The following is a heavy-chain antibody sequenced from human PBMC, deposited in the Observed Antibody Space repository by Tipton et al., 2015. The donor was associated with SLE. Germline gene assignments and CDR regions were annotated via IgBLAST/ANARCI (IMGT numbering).Heavy chain of an antibody. J-gene: IGHJ5*02. D-gene: IGHD3-16*01. V-gene: IGHV4-59*01. CDR2: FYFSGSS. Sequence: TLSLTCSVPGVSISTYYWSWIRQSPGKGLEWIGFFYFSGSSQYNPSLKSRVAISADTSNNQFSLELGSVTAADTAVYYCARVQAYEGFDPWGQGTLVTVSS. CDR1: GVSISTYY. CDR3: ARVQAYEGFDP.